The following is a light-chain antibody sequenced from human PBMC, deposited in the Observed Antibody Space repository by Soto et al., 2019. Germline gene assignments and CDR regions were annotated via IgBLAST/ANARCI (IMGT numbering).Light chain of an antibody. CDR2: EVS. CDR3: SSYTSSSTPV. Sequence: QSALTQPASVSGSPGQSITISCTGTISDVGGYNYVSWYQQHPGKAPKLMIYEVSNRPSGVSNRFSGSKSGNTASLTISGLQAEDDADYYCSSYTSSSTPVFGTGTKLTVL. V-gene: IGLV2-14*01. CDR1: ISDVGGYNY. J-gene: IGLJ1*01.